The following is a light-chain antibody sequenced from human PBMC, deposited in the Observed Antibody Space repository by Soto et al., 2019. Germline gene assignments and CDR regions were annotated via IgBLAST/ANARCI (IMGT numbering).Light chain of an antibody. J-gene: IGKJ4*01. CDR3: QQSYSTPLT. V-gene: IGKV1-39*01. CDR1: QSIISY. CDR2: DAS. Sequence: DIQMTQSPSSLSASVGDRVTITCRASQSIISYLNRYHQKPGKAPKLLIYDASSLQSGVPSRFSGSGSGTDFTLTISSLQPEDSATYYGQQSYSTPLTFGGGTKVEIK.